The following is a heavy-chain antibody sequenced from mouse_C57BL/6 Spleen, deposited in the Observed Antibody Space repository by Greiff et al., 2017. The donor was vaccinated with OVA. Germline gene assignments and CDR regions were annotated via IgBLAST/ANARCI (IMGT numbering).Heavy chain of an antibody. Sequence: QVQLQQSGPGLVQPSQSLSITCTVSGFSLTSYGVHWVRQSPGKGLEWLGVIWSGGSTDYNAAFISSLSISKDNPKSQVFFKMNSLQADDTAIYYCARSTMVSTGYCFDYWGQGTTRTVSS. CDR1: GFSLTSYG. CDR2: IWSGGST. J-gene: IGHJ2*01. V-gene: IGHV2-2*01. CDR3: ARSTMVSTGYCFDY. D-gene: IGHD2-2*01.